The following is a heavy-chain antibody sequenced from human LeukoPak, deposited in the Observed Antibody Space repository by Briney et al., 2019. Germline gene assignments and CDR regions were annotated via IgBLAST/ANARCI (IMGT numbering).Heavy chain of an antibody. J-gene: IGHJ4*02. CDR3: ARGDYSGSYNNFDY. CDR1: GGTLSTYA. CDR2: IIPIFGTA. V-gene: IGHV1-69*05. D-gene: IGHD1-26*01. Sequence: SVKVSCKASGGTLSTYAISWVRQAPGQGLEWMGGIIPIFGTANYAQKFQGRVTITTDESTSTAYMELSSLRSEDTAVYYCARGDYSGSYNNFDYWGQGTLVTVSS.